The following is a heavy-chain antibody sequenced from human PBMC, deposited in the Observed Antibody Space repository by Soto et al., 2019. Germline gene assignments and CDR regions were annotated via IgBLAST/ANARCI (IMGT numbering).Heavy chain of an antibody. J-gene: IGHJ6*02. D-gene: IGHD3-22*01. CDR2: ISPNSGNT. CDR3: VKDRDSNSWPSRDV. CDR1: GYTFTRMG. V-gene: IGHV1-18*01. Sequence: QVHLVQSGAEVKKPGASVNVSCKTSGYTFTRMGISGVGQALGQGLEWMGWISPNSGNTKYAQKLQGRVIMTTDTSTSTAYMELRSLRSDDTAVYYCVKDRDSNSWPSRDVWGPGTTVTVSS.